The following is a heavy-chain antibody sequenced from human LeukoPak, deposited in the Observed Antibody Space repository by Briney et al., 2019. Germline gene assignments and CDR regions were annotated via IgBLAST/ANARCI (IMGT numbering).Heavy chain of an antibody. CDR2: ISAYNGNT. Sequence: ASVKVSCKASGYTFTSYGISWVRQAPGQGLEWMGWISAYNGNTNYAQKLQGRVTMTTDTSTSTAYMGLRSLRSDDTAVYYCARLTMVHNAFDIWGQGTMVTVSS. CDR1: GYTFTSYG. J-gene: IGHJ3*02. D-gene: IGHD3-10*01. CDR3: ARLTMVHNAFDI. V-gene: IGHV1-18*01.